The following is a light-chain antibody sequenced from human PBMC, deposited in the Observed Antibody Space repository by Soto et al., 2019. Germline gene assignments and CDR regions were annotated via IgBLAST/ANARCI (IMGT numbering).Light chain of an antibody. Sequence: QSVLTQSPSASGSPGQSVTISCTGTSSDVGGHNYVSWYQHHPGKAPKLITYEVSKRPSGVPDRFSGSKSANTASLTVSGLQAEDEAFYYCSSTAGNNNLVFGGGTKLTVL. V-gene: IGLV2-8*01. J-gene: IGLJ3*02. CDR3: SSTAGNNNLV. CDR1: SSDVGGHNY. CDR2: EVS.